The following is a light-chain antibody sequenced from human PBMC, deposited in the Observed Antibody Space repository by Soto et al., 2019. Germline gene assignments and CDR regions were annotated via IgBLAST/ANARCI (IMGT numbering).Light chain of an antibody. CDR1: NRISNH. CDR2: AAS. V-gene: IGKV1-39*01. Sequence: DIPMTQSPSSLSASVADRVIITCRASNRISNHLNWYQQKPGKAPKHLIFAASSLQSGVPSRCSGSRSGPDFTLTISSLQPEDFATYYCQQSYSSPPTFGQGTKVDI. J-gene: IGKJ1*01. CDR3: QQSYSSPPT.